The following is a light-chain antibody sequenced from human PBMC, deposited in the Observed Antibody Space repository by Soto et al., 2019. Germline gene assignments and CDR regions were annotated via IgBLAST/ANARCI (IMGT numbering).Light chain of an antibody. V-gene: IGKV3-11*01. CDR2: DAF. CDR3: QQRSNWPIT. J-gene: IGKJ5*01. Sequence: EIVMTQSPATLSVSPGERATLSCRASQSVSSNLAWYQQKPGQAPRLLIYDAFNRATGIPARFSGSGSGTDFTLTISSLEPEDFAVYYCQQRSNWPITFGQGTRLEIK. CDR1: QSVSSN.